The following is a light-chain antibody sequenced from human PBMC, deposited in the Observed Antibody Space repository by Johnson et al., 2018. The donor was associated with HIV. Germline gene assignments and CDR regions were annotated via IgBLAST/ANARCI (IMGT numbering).Light chain of an antibody. CDR3: ATWDSSLSTYV. V-gene: IGLV1-51*01. J-gene: IGLJ1*01. CDR2: DNN. CDR1: SSNIGNNY. Sequence: QSVLTQPPSVSAAPGQKVTISCSGSSSNIGNNYVSWYQQLPGTAPKLLIYDNNKRPSGIPDRFSGSKSGTSATLAITGLQPGDEADYCCATWDSSLSTYVFGTGTKVTVL.